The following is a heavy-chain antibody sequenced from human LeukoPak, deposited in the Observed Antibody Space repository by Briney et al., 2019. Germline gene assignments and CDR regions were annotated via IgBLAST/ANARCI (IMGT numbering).Heavy chain of an antibody. J-gene: IGHJ5*02. V-gene: IGHV3-74*01. D-gene: IGHD5-18*01. CDR1: GFTFSGYW. CDR3: ARGGTYSSGLPGS. Sequence: GGSLRLSCEASGFTFSGYWMHWVRQAPGKGLVSFSRINSDGSTTNYADSVKGRFTISRDNAKNTSYLQMNTLRAEDTAVYYCARGGTYSSGLPGSWGQGTLVTVSS. CDR2: INSDGSTT.